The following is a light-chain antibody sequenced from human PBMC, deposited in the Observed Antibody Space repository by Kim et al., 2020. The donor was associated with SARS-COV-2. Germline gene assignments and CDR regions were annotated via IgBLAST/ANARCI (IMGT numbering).Light chain of an antibody. J-gene: IGKJ1*01. V-gene: IGKV1-39*01. CDR2: AAS. Sequence: DIQMTQSPSSLSASVGDRVTITCRASQSISSYLNWYQQKPGKAPKLLIYAASSLHSVVPSRFSGSGSGTDFTLTISSLQPEDFATYYCQQSYSTPPWTFGQGTKVDIK. CDR3: QQSYSTPPWT. CDR1: QSISSY.